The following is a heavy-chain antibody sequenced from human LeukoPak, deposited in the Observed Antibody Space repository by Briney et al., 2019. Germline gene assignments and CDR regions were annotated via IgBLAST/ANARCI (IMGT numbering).Heavy chain of an antibody. CDR3: ARDREASGYYYGFYYGLDV. V-gene: IGHV1-69*13. Sequence: GASVKVSCKLSGGTFSRFAISWVRRAPGQGLEWMGGIIPKFGTPNYAQKFQDTVTIIADESTSTVYMEVSSLRSEDTAVYYCARDREASGYYYGFYYGLDVWGQGTTVTVSS. J-gene: IGHJ6*02. D-gene: IGHD3-22*01. CDR1: GGTFSRFA. CDR2: IIPKFGTP.